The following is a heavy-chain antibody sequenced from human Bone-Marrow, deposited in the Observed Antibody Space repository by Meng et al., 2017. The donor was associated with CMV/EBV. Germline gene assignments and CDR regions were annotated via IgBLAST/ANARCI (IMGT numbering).Heavy chain of an antibody. D-gene: IGHD1-20*01. Sequence: ASVKVSCKASGYTFTSYDINWVRQATGQGLEWMGWMNPNSGNTGYAQKFQGRVTMTRNTSISTAYMELSSLRSDDTAVYYCAREVGHKSNWRRLGDAFDIWGQGTMVTVSS. CDR2: MNPNSGNT. J-gene: IGHJ3*02. CDR1: GYTFTSYD. CDR3: AREVGHKSNWRRLGDAFDI. V-gene: IGHV1-8*01.